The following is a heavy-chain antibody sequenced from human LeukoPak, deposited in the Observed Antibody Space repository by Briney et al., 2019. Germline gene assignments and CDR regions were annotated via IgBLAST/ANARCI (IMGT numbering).Heavy chain of an antibody. CDR1: TFTFSSHW. CDR3: AKGNTRFLEWLLYS. J-gene: IGHJ4*02. D-gene: IGHD3-3*01. V-gene: IGHV3-30*02. CDR2: IRYDGSNK. Sequence: PGGSLRLSCAASTFTFSSHWMHWVRQAPGRGLEWVAFIRYDGSNKYYADSVKGRFTISRDNSKNTLYLQMNSLRAEDTAVYYCAKGNTRFLEWLLYSWGQGTLVTVSS.